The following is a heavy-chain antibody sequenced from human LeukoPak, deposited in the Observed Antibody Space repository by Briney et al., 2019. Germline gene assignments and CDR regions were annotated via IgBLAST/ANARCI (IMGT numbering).Heavy chain of an antibody. J-gene: IGHJ4*02. V-gene: IGHV1-18*01. Sequence: ASVKVSCKASGYTFTSYGISWVRQAPGQGLEWMGWISAYNGNTNYAQKLQGRVTMTRDTSISTAYMELSRLRSDDTAVYYCARYSSSSAIDYWGQGTLVTVSS. D-gene: IGHD6-6*01. CDR2: ISAYNGNT. CDR3: ARYSSSSAIDY. CDR1: GYTFTSYG.